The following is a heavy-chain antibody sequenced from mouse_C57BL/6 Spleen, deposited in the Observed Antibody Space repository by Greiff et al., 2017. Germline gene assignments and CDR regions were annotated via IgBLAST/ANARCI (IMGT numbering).Heavy chain of an antibody. Sequence: EVQLQQPGAELVRPGASVKLSCTASGFNIKDYYMHWVKQRPEQGLEWIGRIDPEDGDTEYAPKFQGKATMTADTSSNTAYLQLSSLTSEDTAVYYCTSYGSRYYAMDYWGQGTSVTVSS. CDR1: GFNIKDYY. CDR3: TSYGSRYYAMDY. J-gene: IGHJ4*01. CDR2: IDPEDGDT. V-gene: IGHV14-1*01. D-gene: IGHD1-1*01.